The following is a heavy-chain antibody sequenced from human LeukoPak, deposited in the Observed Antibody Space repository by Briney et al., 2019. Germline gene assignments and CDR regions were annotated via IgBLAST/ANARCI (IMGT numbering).Heavy chain of an antibody. CDR3: AKEPTSRGSGRGYFDL. Sequence: PGGSLRLSCAASGFTFSSYAMSWVCQAPGKRVEWVSAISPSGGSTYHPDSVKGRFTISRDNSKNTLYLQVNSLRAEDTAVYFCAKEPTSRGSGRGYFDLWGRGTLVTVPS. D-gene: IGHD6-19*01. CDR2: ISPSGGST. CDR1: GFTFSSYA. V-gene: IGHV3-23*01. J-gene: IGHJ2*01.